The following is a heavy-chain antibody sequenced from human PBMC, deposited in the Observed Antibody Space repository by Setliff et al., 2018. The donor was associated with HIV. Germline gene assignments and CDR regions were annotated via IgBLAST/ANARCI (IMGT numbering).Heavy chain of an antibody. CDR3: ATKPMIRGKPCDN. V-gene: IGHV4-34*01. J-gene: IGHJ4*02. CDR1: GGSFSGYY. Sequence: PSETLSLTCAVYGGSFSGYYWIWIRQFPGKGLEWMGEINHSGSTNYNPSLKSRVTILVDTSKNQFYLKLSSVTAADTAVYYCATKPMIRGKPCDNWGQGTLVTVSS. D-gene: IGHD3-10*01. CDR2: INHSGST.